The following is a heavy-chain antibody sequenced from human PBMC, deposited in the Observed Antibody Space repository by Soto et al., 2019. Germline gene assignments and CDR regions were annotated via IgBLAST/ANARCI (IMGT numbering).Heavy chain of an antibody. CDR2: ISGSGGST. V-gene: IGHV3-23*01. CDR3: AKATLNPIVVVPAAPPYYFDF. D-gene: IGHD2-2*01. J-gene: IGHJ4*02. CDR1: GFTFSSYA. Sequence: GGSLRLSCVASGFTFSSYAMSWVRQAPGKGLEWVSAISGSGGSTYYADSVKGRFTISRDNSKNTLYLQMNSPRAEDTALYYCAKATLNPIVVVPAAPPYYFDFWGQGTLVTVSS.